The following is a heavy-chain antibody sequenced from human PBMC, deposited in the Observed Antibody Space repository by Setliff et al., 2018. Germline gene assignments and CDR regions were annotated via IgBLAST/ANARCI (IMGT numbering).Heavy chain of an antibody. V-gene: IGHV3-21*06. J-gene: IGHJ3*02. Sequence: PGGSLRLSCAASGFTFRSYSMTWVRQAPGKGLEWVSGISSSGSYTYYAASVKGRFTISRDNANNSLFLQMDTLRPEDTAVYYCARDNYYDSTQDAFDIWGQGTMVTV. CDR1: GFTFRSYS. CDR3: ARDNYYDSTQDAFDI. CDR2: ISSSGSYT. D-gene: IGHD3-22*01.